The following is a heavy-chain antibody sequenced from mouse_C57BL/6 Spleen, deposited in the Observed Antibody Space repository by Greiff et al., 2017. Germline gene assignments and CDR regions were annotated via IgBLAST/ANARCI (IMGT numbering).Heavy chain of an antibody. CDR2: IDPSDSET. J-gene: IGHJ1*03. Sequence: VQLQQPGAELVRPGSSVKLSCKASGYTFTSYWMHWVKQRPIQGLEWIGNIDPSDSETHYNQKFKDKATLTVDKSSSTAYMQLSSLTSEDAAVYYCAKLGRGDFEVWGTGTTVTVSS. CDR3: AKLGRGDFEV. D-gene: IGHD4-1*01. CDR1: GYTFTSYW. V-gene: IGHV1-52*01.